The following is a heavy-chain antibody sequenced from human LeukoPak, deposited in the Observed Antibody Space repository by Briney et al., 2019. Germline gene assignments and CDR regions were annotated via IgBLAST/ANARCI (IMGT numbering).Heavy chain of an antibody. D-gene: IGHD3-10*01. CDR2: INPNSGGT. J-gene: IGHJ4*02. Sequence: ASVKVSCKASGYTFTGYYMHWVRQAPGQGPEWMGWINPNSGGTNYAQKFQGRVTMTRDTSISTAYMELSRLRSDDTAVYYCARAELLWFGELPHFDYWGQRTLVTVSS. CDR3: ARAELLWFGELPHFDY. CDR1: GYTFTGYY. V-gene: IGHV1-2*02.